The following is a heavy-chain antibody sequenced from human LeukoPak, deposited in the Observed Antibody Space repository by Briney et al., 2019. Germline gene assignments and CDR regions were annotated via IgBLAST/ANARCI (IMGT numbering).Heavy chain of an antibody. D-gene: IGHD4-11*01. J-gene: IGHJ4*02. V-gene: IGHV3-48*01. CDR2: ISSSSSTI. Sequence: GGSLRLSCAASGLTFSSYSMNWVRQAPGKGLEWVSYISSSSSTIYYTDSAKGRFTISRDNAKNSLYLQMNSLRAEDTAVYYCAVSLMDYSNYYFDYWGQGTLVTVSS. CDR3: AVSLMDYSNYYFDY. CDR1: GLTFSSYS.